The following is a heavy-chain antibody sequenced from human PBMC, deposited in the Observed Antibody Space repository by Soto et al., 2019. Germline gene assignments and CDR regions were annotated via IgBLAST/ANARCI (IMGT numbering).Heavy chain of an antibody. CDR2: ISAYNGNT. D-gene: IGHD3-3*01. CDR1: GYTFTSYG. Sequence: QVQLVQSGAEVKKPGASVKVSCKASGYTFTSYGISWVRQAPGQGLEWMGWISAYNGNTNYAQKLQGRVTMTTDTSTSTAYMELRSLRSDDTAVYYCARLERHYEFWSGYYTARNAGGWFDPWGHGTLVTVSS. V-gene: IGHV1-18*01. CDR3: ARLERHYEFWSGYYTARNAGGWFDP. J-gene: IGHJ5*02.